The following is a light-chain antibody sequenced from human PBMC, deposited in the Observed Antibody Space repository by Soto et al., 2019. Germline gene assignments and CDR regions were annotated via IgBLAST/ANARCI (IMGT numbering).Light chain of an antibody. Sequence: QSALAQPASVSGSPGQSITISCTGTHNDVGHENFVSWYQQHPDKVPKLIIYDVTRRASGVSSRFSASKSGNTAYLAISGLQADDDADYYCCSYRSDIPRFYLFGTGTKVAVL. J-gene: IGLJ1*01. CDR3: CSYRSDIPRFYL. V-gene: IGLV2-14*03. CDR2: DVT. CDR1: HNDVGHENF.